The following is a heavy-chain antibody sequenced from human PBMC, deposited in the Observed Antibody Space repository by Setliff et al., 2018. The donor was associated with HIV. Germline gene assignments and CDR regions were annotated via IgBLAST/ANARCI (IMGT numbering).Heavy chain of an antibody. Sequence: PGESLKISCKGSGYSFTSYWIAWVRQKPGKGLEWMGIIFPGDSKVHYSPSFQGRVTLSVDKSISTAYLQWSSLQTSDSGMYYCARGIAALTASFDYWGQGSLVTVSS. D-gene: IGHD2-21*02. J-gene: IGHJ4*02. V-gene: IGHV5-51*01. CDR3: ARGIAALTASFDY. CDR1: GYSFTSYW. CDR2: IFPGDSKV.